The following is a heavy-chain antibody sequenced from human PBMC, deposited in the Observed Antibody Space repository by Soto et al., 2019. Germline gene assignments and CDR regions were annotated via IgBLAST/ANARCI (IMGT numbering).Heavy chain of an antibody. CDR3: ARGATVTQYDY. J-gene: IGHJ4*02. Sequence: SETLSLTCTVSGVSVNSGSFYWSCIRQPPGKGLEWIGFGSYSGTTNYKPSLKSRLTTSVDTSRSQISLKVTSLTAADTAVYYCARGATVTQYDYWGQGTLVTVSS. V-gene: IGHV4-61*01. D-gene: IGHD4-17*01. CDR1: GVSVNSGSFY. CDR2: GSYSGTT.